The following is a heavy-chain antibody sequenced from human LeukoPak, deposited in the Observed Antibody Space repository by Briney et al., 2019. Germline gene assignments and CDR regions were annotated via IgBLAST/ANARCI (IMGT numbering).Heavy chain of an antibody. CDR2: ISSSSSFI. CDR1: GFTFSSYS. V-gene: IGHV3-21*01. J-gene: IGHJ3*02. CDR3: ARDRAQIDAFDI. Sequence: GGSLRLSCAASGFTFSSYSMNWVRQAPGKGLEWVSSISSSSSFIYYADSVKGRFTISRDNAKNSLYLQMNSLRAEDTAVYYCARDRAQIDAFDIWGQGTMVTVSS.